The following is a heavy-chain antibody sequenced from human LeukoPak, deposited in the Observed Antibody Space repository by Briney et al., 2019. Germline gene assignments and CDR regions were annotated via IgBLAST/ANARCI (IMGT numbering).Heavy chain of an antibody. D-gene: IGHD5-18*01. CDR3: ARAGYSYGTGYYFDY. J-gene: IGHJ4*02. CDR2: QYYGSHT. Sequence: SETLSLTCTVSGGSISSSSYYWGWIRQPPGKGLEWIASQYYGSHTYYTPSLESRVTISLDTSKNQFSLKLSSVTAADAAVYYCARAGYSYGTGYYFDYWGQGALVTVSS. CDR1: GGSISSSSYY. V-gene: IGHV4-39*07.